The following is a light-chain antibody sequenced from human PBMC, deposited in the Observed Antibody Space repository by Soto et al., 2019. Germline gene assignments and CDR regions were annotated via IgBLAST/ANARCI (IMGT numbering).Light chain of an antibody. V-gene: IGLV2-14*01. J-gene: IGLJ1*01. CDR3: SSYTRSSTLYV. CDR1: SSDVGDYNY. CDR2: EVS. Sequence: QSALTQPAPVSGSPGQSITISCTGTSSDVGDYNYVSWYQQHPGKAPKLMIYEVSNRPSGVSNRFSGSKSGNTASLTISGLQAEDEADYYCSSYTRSSTLYVFGTGTKVTVL.